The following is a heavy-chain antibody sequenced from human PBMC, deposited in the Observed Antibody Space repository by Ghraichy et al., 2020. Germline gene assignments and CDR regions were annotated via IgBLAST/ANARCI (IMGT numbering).Heavy chain of an antibody. J-gene: IGHJ3*02. V-gene: IGHV3-64D*06. Sequence: GESLNISCSASGFTFSSYAMHWVRQAPGKGLEYVSAISSNGGSTYYADSVKGRFTISRDNSKNTLYLQMSSLRAEDTAVYYCVKDGLPDNLAYCGGDCYSDAFDIWGQGTMVTVSS. CDR2: ISSNGGST. CDR1: GFTFSSYA. D-gene: IGHD2-21*02. CDR3: VKDGLPDNLAYCGGDCYSDAFDI.